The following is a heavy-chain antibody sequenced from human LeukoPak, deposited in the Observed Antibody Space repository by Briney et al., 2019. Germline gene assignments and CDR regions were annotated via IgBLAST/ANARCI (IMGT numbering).Heavy chain of an antibody. V-gene: IGHV4-59*01. CDR1: GGSISSYY. CDR3: ARARIQLWFDY. D-gene: IGHD5-18*01. CDR2: IYYSGST. Sequence: SETLSLTCTVSGGSISSYYWSWIRQPPGKGLEWIGYIYYSGSTNYNPSLKSRVTISVDTSKNQFSLKLSSVTAADTAVYYCARARIQLWFDYWGQGTLVTVSS. J-gene: IGHJ4*02.